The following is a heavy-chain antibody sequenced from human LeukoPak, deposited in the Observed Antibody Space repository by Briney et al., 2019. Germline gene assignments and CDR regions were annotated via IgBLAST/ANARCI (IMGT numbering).Heavy chain of an antibody. Sequence: GRSLRLSCAASGFTFSSYAMSWVRQAPGKGLEWVSAISGSGGSTYYADSVKGRFTISRDNSKNTLYLQMNSLRAEDTSVYYCAKAYSGYDLDYYYYYMDVWGKGTTVTVSS. J-gene: IGHJ6*03. CDR2: ISGSGGST. CDR1: GFTFSSYA. CDR3: AKAYSGYDLDYYYYYMDV. D-gene: IGHD5-12*01. V-gene: IGHV3-23*01.